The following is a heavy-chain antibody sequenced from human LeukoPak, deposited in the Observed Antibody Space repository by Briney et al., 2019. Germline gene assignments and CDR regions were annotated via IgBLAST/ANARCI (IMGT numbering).Heavy chain of an antibody. Sequence: SETLSLTCAVYGGSFSGYYWSWIRQPPGKGLEWIGEINHSGSTNYNPSLKSRVTISVDTSKNQFSLKLSSVTAADTAVYYCARGRTLSIAVATRLFDYWGQGTLVTVSS. V-gene: IGHV4-34*01. CDR3: ARGRTLSIAVATRLFDY. CDR2: INHSGST. D-gene: IGHD6-19*01. J-gene: IGHJ4*02. CDR1: GGSFSGYY.